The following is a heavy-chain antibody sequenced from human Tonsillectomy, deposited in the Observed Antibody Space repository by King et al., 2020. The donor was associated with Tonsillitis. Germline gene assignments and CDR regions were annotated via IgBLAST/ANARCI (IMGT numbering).Heavy chain of an antibody. CDR1: GFTFSSYA. D-gene: IGHD2-2*01. CDR2: ISGSGGST. Sequence: VQLVESGGGLVQPGGSLRLSCAASGFTFSSYAMSWVRQAPGKGLEWVSAISGSGGSTYYADSVKGRFTISRDNSKNTLYLQMNSLRAEDTAGYYCVKGGCSSTSCYYDCDYWGQGTLVTVSS. J-gene: IGHJ4*02. CDR3: VKGGCSSTSCYYDCDY. V-gene: IGHV3-23*04.